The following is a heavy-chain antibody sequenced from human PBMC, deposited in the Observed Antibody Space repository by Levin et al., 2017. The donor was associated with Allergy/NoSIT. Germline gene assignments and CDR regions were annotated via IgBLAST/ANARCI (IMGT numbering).Heavy chain of an antibody. CDR2: IIHSGST. V-gene: IGHV4-34*12. J-gene: IGHJ4*02. CDR3: AGDRVFRGYSDRVLVY. Sequence: SETLSLTCAVYGGSFSGYYWSWIRQPPGKGLEWIGEIIHSGSTNYNPSLKSRVTISVDTSKNQFSLKLSAVTAAGTAVYQYAGDRVFRGYSDRVLVYWGQGTLVTVSS. D-gene: IGHD5-18*01. CDR1: GGSFSGYY.